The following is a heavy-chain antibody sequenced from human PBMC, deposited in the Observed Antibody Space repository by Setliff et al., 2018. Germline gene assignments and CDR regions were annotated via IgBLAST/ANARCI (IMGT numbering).Heavy chain of an antibody. V-gene: IGHV4-61*09. J-gene: IGHJ6*03. CDR3: ARGQAGNYYYYMDV. CDR2: IYTSWST. CDR1: GGSISNTYYY. Sequence: SETLSLTCTVSGGSISNTYYYWSWIRQPAGQGLEWIGQIYTSWSTNYNPSLKSRVTISVDTSKNQFSLKLNSVTAADTAVYYCARGQAGNYYYYMDVWGKGTTVTV.